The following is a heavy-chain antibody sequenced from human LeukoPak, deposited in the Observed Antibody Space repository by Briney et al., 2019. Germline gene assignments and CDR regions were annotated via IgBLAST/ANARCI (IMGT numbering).Heavy chain of an antibody. V-gene: IGHV3-23*01. J-gene: IGHJ4*02. Sequence: PGGSLRLSCATSRFTFSSYAMSWVRQAPGKGLEWVSAISGVGGSTYYADSVKGRFTISRSNSKNTLYLQMNSLRAEDTAVYYCAKQDIRSSAWYDWGQGTLVTVSS. CDR1: RFTFSSYA. D-gene: IGHD6-19*01. CDR3: AKQDIRSSAWYD. CDR2: ISGVGGST.